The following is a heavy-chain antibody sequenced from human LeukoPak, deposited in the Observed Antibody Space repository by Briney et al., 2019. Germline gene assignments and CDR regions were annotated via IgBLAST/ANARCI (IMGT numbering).Heavy chain of an antibody. CDR2: ISWNSGSI. CDR1: GFTFSSYE. V-gene: IGHV3-9*03. Sequence: GGSLRLSCAASGFTFSSYEMNWVRQAPGKGLEWVSGISWNSGSIGYADSVKGRFTISRDNAKNSLYLQMNSLRAEDMALYYCAKGSSGWYYYFDYWGQGTLVTVSS. J-gene: IGHJ4*02. CDR3: AKGSSGWYYYFDY. D-gene: IGHD6-19*01.